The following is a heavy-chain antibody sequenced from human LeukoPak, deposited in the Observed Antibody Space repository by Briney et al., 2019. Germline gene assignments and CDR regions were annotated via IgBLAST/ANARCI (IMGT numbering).Heavy chain of an antibody. J-gene: IGHJ6*02. CDR2: ISWNSGNI. D-gene: IGHD4-17*01. Sequence: GGSLRLSCAASGFTFSSYEMNWVRQAPGKGLEWVSGISWNSGNIGYADFVKGRFTISRDNAKNSLYLKMNSLRDEDTALYYCTKSQYSTVTYYGLDVWGQGTTVTVS. CDR1: GFTFSSYE. CDR3: TKSQYSTVTYYGLDV. V-gene: IGHV3-9*01.